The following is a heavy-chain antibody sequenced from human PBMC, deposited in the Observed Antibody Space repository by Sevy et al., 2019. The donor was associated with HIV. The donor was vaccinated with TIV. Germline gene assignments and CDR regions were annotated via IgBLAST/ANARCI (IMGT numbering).Heavy chain of an antibody. D-gene: IGHD1-1*01. CDR3: AAHEGVTISEARFDP. Sequence: SETLSLTCSVSGGSLITTNYYWAWLRQSPGKGLEWIASIYYSGSTYYNPSLKARVTVSVDTSRSQFSFILNSVTAADTSVYYCAAHEGVTISEARFDPWGQGTLVTVSS. CDR1: GGSLITTNYY. CDR2: IYYSGST. V-gene: IGHV4-39*01. J-gene: IGHJ5*02.